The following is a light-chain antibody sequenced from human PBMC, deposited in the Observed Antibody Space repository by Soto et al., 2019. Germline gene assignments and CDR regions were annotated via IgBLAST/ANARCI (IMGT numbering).Light chain of an antibody. CDR3: QQSLA. V-gene: IGKV3-20*01. J-gene: IGKJ1*01. CDR1: QSVSSSY. Sequence: EIVLTQSPGTLSLSPGERATISCRASQSVSSSYLAWYQQKPGQAPRLLIYGASSRATGIPDRFSGSGSGTDFTITISRLEPEDFAVYYCQQSLAFGQGTKVEIK. CDR2: GAS.